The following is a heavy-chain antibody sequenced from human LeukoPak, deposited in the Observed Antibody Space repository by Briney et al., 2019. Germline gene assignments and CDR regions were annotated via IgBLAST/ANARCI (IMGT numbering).Heavy chain of an antibody. CDR2: ISYDGSNK. J-gene: IGHJ4*02. CDR3: AKDRGSYSFDY. Sequence: PGGSLRLSCAASGLTFSSYGMHGVRGSPGRGVEWVAVISYDGSNKYYADSVKGRFTISRDNSKNTLYLQMNSLRAEDTAVYYCAKDRGSYSFDYWGQGTLVTVSS. V-gene: IGHV3-30*18. D-gene: IGHD1-26*01. CDR1: GLTFSSYG.